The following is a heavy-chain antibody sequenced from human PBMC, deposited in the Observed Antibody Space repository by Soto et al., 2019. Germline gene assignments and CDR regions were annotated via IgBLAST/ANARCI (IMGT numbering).Heavy chain of an antibody. Sequence: GESLKISCKGSGYSFTTYWIGWVRQMPGKGLEWMGVIYPADSDTRYSPSFQGQVTFSADKSLSTAYLQWNSLKVSDTARYYCARQRAWNDAFDFWGQGILVTVSS. V-gene: IGHV5-51*01. J-gene: IGHJ4*02. D-gene: IGHD1-1*01. CDR1: GYSFTTYW. CDR3: ARQRAWNDAFDF. CDR2: IYPADSDT.